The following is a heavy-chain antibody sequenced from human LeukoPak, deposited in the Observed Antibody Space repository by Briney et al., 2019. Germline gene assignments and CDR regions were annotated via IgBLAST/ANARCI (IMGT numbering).Heavy chain of an antibody. V-gene: IGHV3-30*02. Sequence: PGGSLRLSCAASGFTFSSYAMHWVRQAPGKGLEWVAFIRYDGNDKYYADSVKGRFTISRDKSKNTLYLQMNSLRAEDTAVYYCARDSSGWYYFDYWGQGTLVTVSS. CDR3: ARDSSGWYYFDY. J-gene: IGHJ4*02. CDR1: GFTFSSYA. D-gene: IGHD6-19*01. CDR2: IRYDGNDK.